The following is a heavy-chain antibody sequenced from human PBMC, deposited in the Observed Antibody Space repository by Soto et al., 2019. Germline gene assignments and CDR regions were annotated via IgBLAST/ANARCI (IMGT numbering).Heavy chain of an antibody. CDR2: INPSGGST. CDR3: ARDKRVQLGVPAEDGGMDV. CDR1: GYTFTSYY. J-gene: IGHJ6*02. D-gene: IGHD2-2*01. Sequence: ASVKVCCKASGYTFTSYYMHWVRQAPGQGLEWMGIINPSGGSTSYAQKFQGRVTMTRDTSTSTVYMELSSLRSEDTAVYYCARDKRVQLGVPAEDGGMDVWGQGTTVTVSS. V-gene: IGHV1-46*01.